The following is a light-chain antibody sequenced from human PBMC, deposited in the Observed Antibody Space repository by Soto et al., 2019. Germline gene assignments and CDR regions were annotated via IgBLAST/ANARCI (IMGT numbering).Light chain of an antibody. CDR1: QSVSNY. J-gene: IGKJ3*01. CDR2: DAS. CDR3: QLRGKWPPYT. V-gene: IGKV3-11*01. Sequence: EIVLTQSPATLSVSPGERATLSCRASQSVSNYLAWFQLKPGQAPRLLIYDASNRATGIPARFSGSGSGTDFTLTINGQEPEDFAVYYCQLRGKWPPYTFGPGTRVDIK.